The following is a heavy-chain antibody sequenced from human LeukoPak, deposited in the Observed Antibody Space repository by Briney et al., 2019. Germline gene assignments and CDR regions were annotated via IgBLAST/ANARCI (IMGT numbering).Heavy chain of an antibody. CDR3: ARQSVIAAVVFDP. Sequence: GESLKISCKGSRYSFTSYWIGWVRQMPGKGLEWMGIIYPGDSDTRYSPSFQGQVTISADKSISTAYLQWSSLKASDTAMYYCARQSVIAAVVFDPWGQGTLVTVSS. V-gene: IGHV5-51*01. J-gene: IGHJ5*02. CDR2: IYPGDSDT. CDR1: RYSFTSYW. D-gene: IGHD6-13*01.